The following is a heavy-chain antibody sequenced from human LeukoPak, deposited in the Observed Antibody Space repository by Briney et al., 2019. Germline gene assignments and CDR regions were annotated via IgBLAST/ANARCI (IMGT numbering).Heavy chain of an antibody. D-gene: IGHD3-16*02. J-gene: IGHJ4*02. Sequence: SETLSLTCAVHGGSFSGYYWSWIRQPPGKGLEWIGEINHSGSTNYNPSLKSRVTISVDTSKNQFSLKLSSVTAADTAVYYCARGPHYDYIWGSYPHFDYWGQGTLVTVSS. CDR1: GGSFSGYY. CDR3: ARGPHYDYIWGSYPHFDY. CDR2: INHSGST. V-gene: IGHV4-34*01.